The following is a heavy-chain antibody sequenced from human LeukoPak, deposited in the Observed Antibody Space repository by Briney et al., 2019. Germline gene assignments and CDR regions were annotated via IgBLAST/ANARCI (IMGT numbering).Heavy chain of an antibody. Sequence: GGSLRLSCAASGFTFSTYAMSWVRHTPGKGLEWVSGISSGGNTQYTDSVKDRFTVSRDNSKNTLHLQMDSLRAEDTAIYYCTKDRRQWVVPYFDSWGQGTVVTVSS. J-gene: IGHJ4*02. CDR2: ISSGGNT. D-gene: IGHD6-19*01. CDR1: GFTFSTYA. V-gene: IGHV3-23*01. CDR3: TKDRRQWVVPYFDS.